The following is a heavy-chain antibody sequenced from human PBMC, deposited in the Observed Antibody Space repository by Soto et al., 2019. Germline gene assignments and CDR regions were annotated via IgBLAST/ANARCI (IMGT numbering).Heavy chain of an antibody. D-gene: IGHD2-8*01. CDR2: INHSGST. Sequence: PSETLSLTCAVYGGSFSGYYWSWIRQPPGKGLEWIGEINHSGSTNYNPSLKSRVTISVDTSKNQFSLKLSSVTAADTAVYYCARFNGWFDPWGQGTLVTVSS. V-gene: IGHV4-34*01. J-gene: IGHJ5*02. CDR1: GGSFSGYY. CDR3: ARFNGWFDP.